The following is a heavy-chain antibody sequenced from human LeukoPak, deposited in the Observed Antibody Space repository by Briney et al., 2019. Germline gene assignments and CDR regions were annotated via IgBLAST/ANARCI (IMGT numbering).Heavy chain of an antibody. CDR2: IYYSGST. D-gene: IGHD6-13*01. V-gene: IGHV4-59*08. CDR1: GVSISSDY. Sequence: SETLSLTCTISGVSISSDYLSWLRQPPGKGLEWIGYIYYSGSTNYNPSLKSRVTISVDTSKNQFFLKLSSVTAADTAVYYCARHRGSSWYGGWFDPWGQGTLVTVSS. J-gene: IGHJ5*02. CDR3: ARHRGSSWYGGWFDP.